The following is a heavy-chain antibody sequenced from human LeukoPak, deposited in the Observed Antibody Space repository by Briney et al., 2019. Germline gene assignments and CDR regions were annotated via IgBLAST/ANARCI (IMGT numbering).Heavy chain of an antibody. CDR3: AKEDTVDYYFDY. V-gene: IGHV3-74*01. J-gene: IGHJ4*02. Sequence: GGSLRLSCAASGFTFSSYWMYWVRQAPGKGLVWVSRINMDGFSISYADSVKGRFTISRDNAKNTLYLQMNSLRAEDTAVYYCAKEDTVDYYFDYWGQGTLVTVSS. CDR1: GFTFSSYW. D-gene: IGHD4-23*01. CDR2: INMDGFSI.